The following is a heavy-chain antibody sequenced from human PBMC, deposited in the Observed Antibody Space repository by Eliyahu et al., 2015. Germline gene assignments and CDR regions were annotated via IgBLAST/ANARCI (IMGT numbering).Heavy chain of an antibody. V-gene: IGHV3-30*18. CDR2: ISYDGSNK. CDR1: GFTFSSXG. D-gene: IGHD3-10*01. CDR3: AKVLGYGSGSYLEDYFDY. Sequence: QVQLVESGGGVVQPGRSLRXSCAASGFTFSSXGXHWVRQAPGKGLEWVAVISYDGSNKYYADSVKGRFTISRDNSKNTLYLQMNSLRAEDTAVYYCAKVLGYGSGSYLEDYFDYWGQGTLVTVSS. J-gene: IGHJ4*02.